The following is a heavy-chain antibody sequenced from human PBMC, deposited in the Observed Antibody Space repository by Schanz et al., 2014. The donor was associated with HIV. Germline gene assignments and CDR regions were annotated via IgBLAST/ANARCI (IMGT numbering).Heavy chain of an antibody. Sequence: VQLVESGGGLIKPGGSLRLSCAASGFAFSNYAMSWVRQAPGKGLEWVSSITESGGRTYYADSVNGRFTISRDNSKNTLYLQMTTLRIDDTAVYYCAKPEYDSRGSSQSHFDYWGQGTLVTVSS. CDR2: ITESGGRT. CDR1: GFAFSNYA. V-gene: IGHV3-23*04. D-gene: IGHD3-22*01. J-gene: IGHJ4*02. CDR3: AKPEYDSRGSSQSHFDY.